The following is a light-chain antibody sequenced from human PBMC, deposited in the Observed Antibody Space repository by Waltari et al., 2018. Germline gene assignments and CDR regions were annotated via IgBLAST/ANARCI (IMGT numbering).Light chain of an antibody. CDR3: QQYNSYSVT. CDR2: KAS. V-gene: IGKV1-5*03. CDR1: QSVSTW. Sequence: DIQTIQSPSTLSASVADRVTLSCRASQSVSTWLTWYQQKPGKAPKLLIYKASSLESGVPSRFSGSGSGTEFTLTISSLQPDDFATYYCQQYNSYSVTFGQGTKLEIK. J-gene: IGKJ2*01.